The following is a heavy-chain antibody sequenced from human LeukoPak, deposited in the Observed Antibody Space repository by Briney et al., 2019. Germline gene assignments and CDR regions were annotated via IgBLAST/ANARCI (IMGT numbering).Heavy chain of an antibody. Sequence: SETLSLTCAVSGYSISSGYYWGWIRQPPGKGLEWIGSIYHSGSTYYNPSLKSRVAISVDTSKNQFSLQLSSVTAPAPAVDSFAKKTNNDFWSGYYTGFCWFDPWAREPWSPSPQ. CDR2: IYHSGST. J-gene: IGHJ5*02. CDR1: GYSISSGYY. D-gene: IGHD3-3*01. CDR3: AKKTNNDFWSGYYTGFCWFDP. V-gene: IGHV4-38-2*01.